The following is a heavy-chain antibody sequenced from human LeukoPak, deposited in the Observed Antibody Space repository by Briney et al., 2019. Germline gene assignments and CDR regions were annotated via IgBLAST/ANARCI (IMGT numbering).Heavy chain of an antibody. V-gene: IGHV4-34*01. CDR2: INHSGST. D-gene: IGHD6-19*01. Sequence: SETLSLTCTVSGGSISSYYWSWIRQPPGKGLEWIGEINHSGSTNYNPSLKSRVTISVDTSKNQFSLKLSSVTAADTAVYYCARVQYSSGWYEIDYWGQGTLVTVSS. CDR3: ARVQYSSGWYEIDY. CDR1: GGSISSYY. J-gene: IGHJ4*02.